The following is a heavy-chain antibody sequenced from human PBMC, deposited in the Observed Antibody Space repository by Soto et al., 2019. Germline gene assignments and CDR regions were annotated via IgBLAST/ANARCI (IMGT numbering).Heavy chain of an antibody. CDR2: IKQDGSEK. V-gene: IGHV3-7*01. CDR3: ARGMGWFGELGMDV. J-gene: IGHJ6*02. D-gene: IGHD3-10*01. CDR1: GFTFSSYW. Sequence: GGSLRLSCAASGFTFSSYWMSWVRQAPGKGLEWVASIKQDGSEKYYVDSVKGRFTISRDNAKNSLYLQMNSLRAEDTAVYYCARGMGWFGELGMDVWGQGTTVTVSS.